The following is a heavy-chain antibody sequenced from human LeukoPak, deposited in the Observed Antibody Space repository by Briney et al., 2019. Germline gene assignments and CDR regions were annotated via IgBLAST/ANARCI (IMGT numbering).Heavy chain of an antibody. D-gene: IGHD3-22*01. V-gene: IGHV3-21*01. CDR3: ARGSSGGDN. CDR2: ISSRSDYI. Sequence: GGSLRLSCAASGFTFSDYTMNWVRQAPRKGLEWVSSISSRSDYIHYADSVKGRFTISRDNAENSLFLQMNSLRADDTAVYYCARGSSGGDNWGQGTLVTVSS. CDR1: GFTFSDYT. J-gene: IGHJ4*02.